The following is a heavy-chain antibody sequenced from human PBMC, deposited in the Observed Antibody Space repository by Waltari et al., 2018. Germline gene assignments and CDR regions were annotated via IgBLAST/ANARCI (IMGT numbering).Heavy chain of an antibody. D-gene: IGHD6-19*01. CDR1: GFNFSRSD. Sequence: EVQLAESGGGLVEPGGSLRLSCAAPGFNFSRSDMQWVGQAPGKGLEWISCIKRNGDTLYYADSVRGRFTISRDNAKNSLYLQMNTLRPEDTAIDYCAGWVTYTSDWHGSLAPWGQGTLVTVSS. CDR2: IKRNGDTL. V-gene: IGHV3-48*03. CDR3: AGWVTYTSDWHGSLAP. J-gene: IGHJ5*02.